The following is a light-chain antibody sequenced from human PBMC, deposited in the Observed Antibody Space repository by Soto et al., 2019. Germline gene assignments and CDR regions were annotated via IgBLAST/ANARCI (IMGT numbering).Light chain of an antibody. Sequence: EIVMTQSPATLSVSPGERATLSCRASQSVSSNLAWYQQKPGQAPRLLIYGASTMATGIPARFRGSGSGTEFTLTISSLQSEDFAVYYCQQRRNWPPITFGQGTRLEI. V-gene: IGKV3D-15*01. CDR3: QQRRNWPPIT. CDR1: QSVSSN. J-gene: IGKJ5*01. CDR2: GAS.